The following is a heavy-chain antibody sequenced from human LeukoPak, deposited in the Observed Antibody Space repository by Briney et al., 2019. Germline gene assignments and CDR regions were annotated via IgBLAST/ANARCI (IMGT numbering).Heavy chain of an antibody. CDR1: GGTFSSYA. D-gene: IGHD1-26*01. CDR2: IIPIFGTA. Sequence: SVKVSCKASGGTFSSYAISWVRQAPGQGLEWMGGIIPIFGTANYAQKFQGRVTITTDESTSTAYMELSSLRSEDTAVYYCASRRVVGATPYNWFDPWGQGTLVTVSS. CDR3: ASRRVVGATPYNWFDP. V-gene: IGHV1-69*05. J-gene: IGHJ5*02.